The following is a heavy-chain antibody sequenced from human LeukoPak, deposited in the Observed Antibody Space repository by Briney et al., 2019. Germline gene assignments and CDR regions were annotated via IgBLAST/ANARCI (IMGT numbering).Heavy chain of an antibody. CDR2: INPNSGGT. CDR3: ARGRTGDGGYFDY. D-gene: IGHD7-27*01. CDR1: GYTFTGYY. J-gene: IGHJ4*02. Sequence: GASVKVSCKASGYTFTGYYMHWVRQAPGQGLEWMGWINPNSGGTNYAQKFQGWVTMTRDTSISTAYMELSRLRSDDTAVYYCARGRTGDGGYFDYWGQGTLVTVSS. V-gene: IGHV1-2*04.